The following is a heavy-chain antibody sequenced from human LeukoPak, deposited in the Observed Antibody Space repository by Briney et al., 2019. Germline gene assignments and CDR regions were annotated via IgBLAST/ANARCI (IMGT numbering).Heavy chain of an antibody. CDR2: IRYDGSNK. CDR1: GFTFSSYA. Sequence: PGRSLRLSCAASGFTFSSYAMHWVRQAPGKGLEWVAFIRYDGSNKYYADSVKGRFTISRDNSKNTLYLQMNSLRAEDTAVYYCARGEYDRRAPFDYWGQGTLVTVSS. V-gene: IGHV3-30*02. D-gene: IGHD3-22*01. J-gene: IGHJ4*02. CDR3: ARGEYDRRAPFDY.